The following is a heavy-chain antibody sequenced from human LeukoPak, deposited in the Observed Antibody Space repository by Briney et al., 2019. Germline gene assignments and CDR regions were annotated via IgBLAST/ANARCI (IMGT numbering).Heavy chain of an antibody. J-gene: IGHJ4*02. CDR2: IFQSGHT. CDR1: GYSISSGYY. CDR3: ARDTRTAQGFDY. Sequence: SETLSLTCTVSGYSISSGYYWGWIRQPPGKGLEWTGSIFQSGHTYYSLSLKSRVTISVDTSNNRFSLSLSAVTAADTAIYYCARDTRTAQGFDYWGQGILVTVSS. D-gene: IGHD2-15*01. V-gene: IGHV4-38-2*02.